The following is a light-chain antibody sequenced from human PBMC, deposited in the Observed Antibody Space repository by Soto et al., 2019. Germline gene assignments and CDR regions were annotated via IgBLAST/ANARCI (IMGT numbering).Light chain of an antibody. V-gene: IGKV1-9*01. CDR3: QQVNRYPYT. Sequence: DIHLTQSPSFLSASVGDRVTFTCRTTQGINNYLVWYQQKPGKAPKLLISVASTLQSGVPSRFSGSGSGTGFTLTVSSLQPEDFATYYCQQVNRYPYTFGPGTKLEIK. CDR2: VAS. CDR1: QGINNY. J-gene: IGKJ2*01.